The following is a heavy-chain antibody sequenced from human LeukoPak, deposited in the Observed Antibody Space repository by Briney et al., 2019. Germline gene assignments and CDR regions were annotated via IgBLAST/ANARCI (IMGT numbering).Heavy chain of an antibody. Sequence: PGGSLRLSCAASGFTFSSYTMSWVRQAPGRGLEWVSSISGSGGSTFYTDSVKGRFTISRDNSKNTLYLQMNSLRAEDTAVYYCARDGIAVWGQGTMVTVSS. CDR2: ISGSGGST. J-gene: IGHJ3*01. CDR1: GFTFSSYT. CDR3: ARDGIAV. D-gene: IGHD6-13*01. V-gene: IGHV3-23*01.